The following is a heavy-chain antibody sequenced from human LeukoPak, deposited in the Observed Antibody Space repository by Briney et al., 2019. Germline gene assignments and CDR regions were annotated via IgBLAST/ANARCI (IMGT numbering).Heavy chain of an antibody. CDR2: IYYSGST. V-gene: IGHV4-59*08. J-gene: IGHJ4*02. Sequence: SETLSLTCTVSGGSISSYYWSWIRQPPGKGLEWIGYIYYSGSTNYNPSLKSRVTISADTSKNQFSLKLSSVTAADTAVYYCARHMWDMAFDYWGQGTLVTVSS. CDR1: GGSISSYY. D-gene: IGHD1-26*01. CDR3: ARHMWDMAFDY.